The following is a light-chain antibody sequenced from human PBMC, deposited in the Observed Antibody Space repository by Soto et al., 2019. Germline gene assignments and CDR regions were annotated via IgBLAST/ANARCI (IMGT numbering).Light chain of an antibody. CDR3: SSYAGNHVLA. CDR2: GGS. Sequence: QSALTQPPSASGSPGQSVTISCTGTSSDIGAYNSVSWYQHSPGKAPKLILYGGSHRPSGVPGRFSGSKSGNTASLTVSGLQAEDDGDYYCSSYAGNHVLAFGGGTKLTVL. CDR1: SSDIGAYNS. V-gene: IGLV2-8*01. J-gene: IGLJ2*01.